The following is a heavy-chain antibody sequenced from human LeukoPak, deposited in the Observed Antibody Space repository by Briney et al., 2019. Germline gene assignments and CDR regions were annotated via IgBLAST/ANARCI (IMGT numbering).Heavy chain of an antibody. V-gene: IGHV4-59*01. D-gene: IGHD6-19*01. Sequence: PSETLSLTCTVSGGSISTYYWIWVRQPPGKGLEWIGYIYYSGSTNYNPSLKSRVTISVDTSKNQFSLNLNSVTAADTAEYFCARTPGSAYYPYYYMDVWGKGTTVTVSS. CDR3: ARTPGSAYYPYYYMDV. CDR1: GGSISTYY. J-gene: IGHJ6*03. CDR2: IYYSGST.